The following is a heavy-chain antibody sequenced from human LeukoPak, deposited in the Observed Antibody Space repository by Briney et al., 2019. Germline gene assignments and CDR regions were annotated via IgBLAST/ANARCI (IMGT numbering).Heavy chain of an antibody. CDR3: APLEGYCSSTSCSPDY. Sequence: GRSLRLSCAASGFTFSSYAMHWVRQAPGKGLEWVAVISYDGSNKYYADSVKGRFTISRDNSKNTLYLQMNSLRAEDTAVYYCAPLEGYCSSTSCSPDYWGQGTLVTVSS. V-gene: IGHV3-30-3*01. CDR1: GFTFSSYA. J-gene: IGHJ4*02. CDR2: ISYDGSNK. D-gene: IGHD2-2*01.